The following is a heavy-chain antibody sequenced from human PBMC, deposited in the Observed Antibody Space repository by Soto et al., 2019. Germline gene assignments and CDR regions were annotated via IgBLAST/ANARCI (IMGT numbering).Heavy chain of an antibody. J-gene: IGHJ3*02. CDR3: ARVKAQILSSGWYGGDDI. CDR1: GFTFSTYS. CDR2: IRDSAGSA. D-gene: IGHD6-19*01. V-gene: IGHV3-23*01. Sequence: EVQLLESGGGLVQPGGSLRLSCAASGFTFSTYSMTWVRQAPGKGLEWVSTIRDSAGSAHYADSVRGRFTISRDNSKNTLFLQMNSLRAEDTAVYYCARVKAQILSSGWYGGDDIWGQGTVVTVSS.